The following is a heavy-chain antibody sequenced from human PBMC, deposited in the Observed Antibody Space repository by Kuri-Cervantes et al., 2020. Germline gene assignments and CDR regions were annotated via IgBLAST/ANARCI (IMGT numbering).Heavy chain of an antibody. J-gene: IGHJ4*02. CDR2: INHSGST. V-gene: IGHV4-34*01. Sequence: SETLSLTCAVYGGSFSGYYWSWIRQPPGKGLEWIGEINHSGSTNYNPSLKSRVTISVDTSKNQFSLKLSSVTAADTAVYYCARGRTWYYDILTGYLFDYWGQGTLVTVSS. CDR3: ARGRTWYYDILTGYLFDY. CDR1: GGSFSGYY. D-gene: IGHD3-9*01.